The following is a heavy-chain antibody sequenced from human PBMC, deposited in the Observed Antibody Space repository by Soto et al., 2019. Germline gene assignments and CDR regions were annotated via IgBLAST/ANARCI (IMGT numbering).Heavy chain of an antibody. CDR2: IYPGDSDT. CDR3: ARINYDFWSGYYCAFDI. D-gene: IGHD3-3*01. V-gene: IGHV5-51*01. Sequence: GESLKISCKGSGYSFTIYWIGWVRQMPGKGLEWMGIIYPGDSDTRYSPSFQGQVTISADKSISTAYLQWSSLRASDTAMYYCARINYDFWSGYYCAFDIWGQGTMVTVSS. J-gene: IGHJ3*02. CDR1: GYSFTIYW.